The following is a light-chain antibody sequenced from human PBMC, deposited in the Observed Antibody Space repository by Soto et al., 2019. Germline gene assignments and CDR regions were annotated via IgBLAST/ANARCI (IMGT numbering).Light chain of an antibody. CDR2: DAA. CDR3: QHTTDFT. CDR1: QSINKW. Sequence: IQMTQSPSTLSASVGDRVTITCRASQSINKWVAWFQQKSGRAPKLLIYDAATLQSGVPSRFSGSTSGAESTLTITGLQPDDLGTYYCQHTTDFTFGQGTKVEIK. V-gene: IGKV1-5*01. J-gene: IGKJ2*01.